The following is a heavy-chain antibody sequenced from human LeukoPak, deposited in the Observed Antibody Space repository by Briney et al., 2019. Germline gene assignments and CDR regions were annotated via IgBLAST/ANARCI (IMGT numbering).Heavy chain of an antibody. J-gene: IGHJ5*02. CDR2: FDPEDGET. D-gene: IGHD2-2*01. V-gene: IGHV1-24*01. CDR3: ARLFRIVVVPAARNWFDP. CDR1: GYTLTELS. Sequence: ASVKASCKVSGYTLTELSMHWVRQAPGKGLEWMGGFDPEDGETIYAQKFQGRVTMTEDTSTDTAYMELSSLRSEDTAVYYCARLFRIVVVPAARNWFDPWGQGTLVTVSS.